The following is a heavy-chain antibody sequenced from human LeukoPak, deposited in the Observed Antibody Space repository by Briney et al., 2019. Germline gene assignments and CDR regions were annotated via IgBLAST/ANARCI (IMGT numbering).Heavy chain of an antibody. CDR1: GDSISSYY. Sequence: PSETLSLTCTVSGDSISSYYWSWIRQPPGKGLEWIGYIYYSGSTNYNPSLKSRATISVDTSKNQFSLKLSSVTAADTAVYYCARRAIVGAFFDYWGQGTLVTVSS. J-gene: IGHJ4*02. D-gene: IGHD1-26*01. CDR2: IYYSGST. CDR3: ARRAIVGAFFDY. V-gene: IGHV4-59*08.